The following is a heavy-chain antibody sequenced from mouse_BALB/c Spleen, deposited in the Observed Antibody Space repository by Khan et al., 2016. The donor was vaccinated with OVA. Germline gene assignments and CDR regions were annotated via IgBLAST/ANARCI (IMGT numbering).Heavy chain of an antibody. CDR2: IFPGSDTP. D-gene: IGHD2-14*01. J-gene: IGHJ3*01. V-gene: IGHV1-77*01. CDR3: ARGGYSAFAY. CDR1: GYTFTDYI. Sequence: QVRLHQSGPELVKPGASLKVSCKASGYTFTDYIIGWVKQSTRQGLEWIGDIFPGSDTPYYNEKFKDKATLTVDKSANTAYMQLSSLTSEDSAVYFCARGGYSAFAYWGLGTLVTVSA.